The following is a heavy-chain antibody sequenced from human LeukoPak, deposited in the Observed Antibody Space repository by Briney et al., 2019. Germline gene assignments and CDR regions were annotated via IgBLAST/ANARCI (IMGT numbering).Heavy chain of an antibody. CDR3: ARDLRYSGYPYRLDY. CDR2: INHSGST. Sequence: PSETLSLTCTVSGGSISSSSYYWGWIRQPPGKGLEWIGEINHSGSTNYNPSLKSRVTISVDTSKNQFSLKLSSVTAADTAVYYCARDLRYSGYPYRLDYWGQGTLVTVSS. D-gene: IGHD5-12*01. J-gene: IGHJ4*02. V-gene: IGHV4-39*07. CDR1: GGSISSSSYY.